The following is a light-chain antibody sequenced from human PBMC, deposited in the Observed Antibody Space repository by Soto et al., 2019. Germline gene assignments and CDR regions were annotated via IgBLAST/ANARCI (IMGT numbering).Light chain of an antibody. J-gene: IGLJ1*01. CDR1: XXDVGGYNY. CDR2: EVS. Sequence: QSVLTQPASVSGSPGQSITISCTGXXXDVGGYNYVSWYQQHPGKAPKLMIYEVSNRPSGVSNRFSGSKSGNTASLTISGLQAEDEADYYCSSYTSSSTLVFGTGTKLTVL. V-gene: IGLV2-14*01. CDR3: SSYTSSSTLV.